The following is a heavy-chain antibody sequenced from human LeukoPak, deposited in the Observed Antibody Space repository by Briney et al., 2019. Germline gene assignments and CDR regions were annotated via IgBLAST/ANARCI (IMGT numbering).Heavy chain of an antibody. CDR3: ARGQQLDLDY. D-gene: IGHD6-13*01. Sequence: NPSETLSLTCTVSGGSVSSGSYYWSWIRQPPGKGLEWIGYIYYSGSTNYNPSLKSRVTISVDTSKNQFSLKLSSVTAADTAVYYCARGQQLDLDYWGQGTLVTVSS. CDR2: IYYSGST. J-gene: IGHJ4*02. V-gene: IGHV4-61*01. CDR1: GGSVSSGSYY.